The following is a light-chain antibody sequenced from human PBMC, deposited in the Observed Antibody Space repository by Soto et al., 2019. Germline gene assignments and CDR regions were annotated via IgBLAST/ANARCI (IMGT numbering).Light chain of an antibody. CDR3: QQYNNWPHT. CDR1: QSVSSN. J-gene: IGKJ2*01. CDR2: GAS. Sequence: EIVMTQSPATLSVSPGERATLSCRASQSVSSNLAWYQQKPGQAPRLLIYGASTRATGIPARFSSSGSGTEFTLTISSLQSEDFAVYYCQQYNNWPHTLGQGTKLEIK. V-gene: IGKV3-15*01.